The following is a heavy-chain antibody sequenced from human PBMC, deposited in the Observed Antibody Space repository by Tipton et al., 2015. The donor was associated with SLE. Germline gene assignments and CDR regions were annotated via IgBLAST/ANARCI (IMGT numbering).Heavy chain of an antibody. V-gene: IGHV3-7*01. CDR1: GFTFNLYW. D-gene: IGHD3-16*01. CDR2: IKDEGSEK. CDR3: AKDVPGGTSDFDY. J-gene: IGHJ4*02. Sequence: SLRLSCAASGFTFNLYWMSWVRQAPGKGLGGGGNIKDEGSEKNYVDSVKGRFTISRDNAKNSQYLQINSLTAEDTAVYYCAKDVPGGTSDFDYWGQGTLVTVSS.